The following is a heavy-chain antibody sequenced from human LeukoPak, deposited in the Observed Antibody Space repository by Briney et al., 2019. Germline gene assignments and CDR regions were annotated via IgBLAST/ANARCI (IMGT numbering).Heavy chain of an antibody. J-gene: IGHJ4*02. Sequence: ASVKVACKAYGYTFTGYYMHWVRQAPGQGLEWMGWINPNSGGTNYAQKFQGRVTMTRDTSISTAYMELSRLRSDDTAVYYCAREAAGPEGFDYWGQGTLVTVSS. CDR1: GYTFTGYY. V-gene: IGHV1-2*02. D-gene: IGHD6-13*01. CDR3: AREAAGPEGFDY. CDR2: INPNSGGT.